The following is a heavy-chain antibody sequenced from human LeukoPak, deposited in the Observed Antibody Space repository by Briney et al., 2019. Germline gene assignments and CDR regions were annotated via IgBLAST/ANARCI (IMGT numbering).Heavy chain of an antibody. CDR1: GGSISSYYY. Sequence: SETLSLTCTVSGGSISSYYYWSWIRQPPGKGLEWIGFLYYTGSTNYKSSLKSRVTISVDTSKNQFSLRLSSVTAADTAFYYCATSLGNDDYYMDLWGKGTTVTVSS. J-gene: IGHJ6*03. V-gene: IGHV4-59*01. D-gene: IGHD1-1*01. CDR3: ATSLGNDDYYMDL. CDR2: LYYTGST.